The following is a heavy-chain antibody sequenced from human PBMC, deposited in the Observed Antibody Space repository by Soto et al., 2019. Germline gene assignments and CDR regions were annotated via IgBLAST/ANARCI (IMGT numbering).Heavy chain of an antibody. CDR2: VYHTGNA. Sequence: SETLSLTCSVSGVSVTGYYWTWIRHSPGKGLEWIGYVYHTGNAYYNPSLKSRVTISLDTSKNQVSLRLRSVTAADTAVYYCAREQYNWKLWGQGTLVTVSS. V-gene: IGHV4-59*02. J-gene: IGHJ4*02. CDR1: GVSVTGYY. D-gene: IGHD1-20*01. CDR3: AREQYNWKL.